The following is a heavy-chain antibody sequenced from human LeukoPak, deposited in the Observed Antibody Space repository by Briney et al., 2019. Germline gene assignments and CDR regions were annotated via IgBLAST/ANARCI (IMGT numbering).Heavy chain of an antibody. V-gene: IGHV3-33*06. Sequence: PGGSLRLSCAASGFTFSSYGMHWVRQAPGKGLGWVAVIWYDGSNKYYADSVKGRFTISRDNSKNTLYLQMNSLRAEDTAVYYCAKGLGIAAVLGLDYWGQGTLVTVSS. D-gene: IGHD6-13*01. J-gene: IGHJ4*02. CDR2: IWYDGSNK. CDR3: AKGLGIAAVLGLDY. CDR1: GFTFSSYG.